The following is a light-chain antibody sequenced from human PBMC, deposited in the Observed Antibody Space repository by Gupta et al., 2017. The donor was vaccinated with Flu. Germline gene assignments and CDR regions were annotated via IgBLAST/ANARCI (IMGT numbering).Light chain of an antibody. V-gene: IGKV1-39*01. CDR1: QSISTY. J-gene: IGKJ5*01. CDR3: QQSNSSPTIT. CDR2: ATS. Sequence: DIQMTQSPSYLSASVGDRVTITCRASQSISTYLNWYQQKPGKAPKLLIYATSTLQSGVPSRFSDSGFGTDFTLTISSRQPEDFATYYCQQSNSSPTITFGQGTRLDTK.